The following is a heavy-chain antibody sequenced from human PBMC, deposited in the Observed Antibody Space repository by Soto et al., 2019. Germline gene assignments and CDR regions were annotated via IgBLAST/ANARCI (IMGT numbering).Heavy chain of an antibody. D-gene: IGHD6-13*01. Sequence: PGGSLRLSCAASGFTFSYYYMSWIRQAPGKGLEWVSYISSSSSYTNYADSVKGRFTISRDNAKNSLYLQMNSLRAEDTAVYYCARVRSGYSSSWYEIWFDPWGQGTLVTVSS. V-gene: IGHV3-11*06. J-gene: IGHJ5*02. CDR3: ARVRSGYSSSWYEIWFDP. CDR1: GFTFSYYY. CDR2: ISSSSSYT.